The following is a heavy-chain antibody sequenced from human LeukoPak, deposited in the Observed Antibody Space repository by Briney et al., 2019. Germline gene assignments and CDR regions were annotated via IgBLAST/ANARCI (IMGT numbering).Heavy chain of an antibody. D-gene: IGHD3-10*01. Sequence: SGTLSLTCAVSGGSISSSNWWSWVRPPPGKGLEWIGEIYHSGSTNYNPSLKGRVTISVDKSKNQFSLKLSSVTAADTAVYYCATRKGRLWFGEFHWGQGTLVTVSS. CDR1: GGSISSSNW. J-gene: IGHJ4*02. CDR3: ATRKGRLWFGEFH. V-gene: IGHV4-4*02. CDR2: IYHSGST.